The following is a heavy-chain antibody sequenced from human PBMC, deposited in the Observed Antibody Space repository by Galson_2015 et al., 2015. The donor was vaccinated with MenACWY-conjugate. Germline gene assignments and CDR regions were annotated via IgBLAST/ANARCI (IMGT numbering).Heavy chain of an antibody. J-gene: IGHJ5*02. Sequence: ETLSLTCTVSGGSISSYYWSWIRQPPGKGLEWIGYIYYSGSTNYNPSLKSRVTISVDTSKNQFSLKLSSVTAADTAVYYCARGYSSSWSRGYWFDPWAREPWSPSPQ. CDR1: GGSISSYY. D-gene: IGHD6-13*01. V-gene: IGHV4-59*01. CDR2: IYYSGST. CDR3: ARGYSSSWSRGYWFDP.